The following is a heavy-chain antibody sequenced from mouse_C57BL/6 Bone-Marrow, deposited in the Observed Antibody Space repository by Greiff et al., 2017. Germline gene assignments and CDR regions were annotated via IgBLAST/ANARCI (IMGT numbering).Heavy chain of an antibody. CDR2: IDPEIGDT. CDR3: SSLDGNYFDF. J-gene: IGHJ2*01. Sequence: EVQLQQSGAELVRPGASVKLSCTASGFTFTDDYIHWVKQRPEQGLEWIGWIDPEIGDTEYASKFQGKATITSDTSSNTAYLQLSSLTSEDTAVYYCSSLDGNYFDFWGQGTPLTVAS. V-gene: IGHV14-4*01. CDR1: GFTFTDDY. D-gene: IGHD2-1*01.